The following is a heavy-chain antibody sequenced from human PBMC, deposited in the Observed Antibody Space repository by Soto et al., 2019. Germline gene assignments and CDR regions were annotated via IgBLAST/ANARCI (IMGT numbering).Heavy chain of an antibody. CDR3: AKVGPYDSGSYMFRYNWFGP. J-gene: IGHJ5*02. CDR2: IYPADSDT. D-gene: IGHD3-10*01. Sequence: GESLKISCKGSGYNFANYWIGWVRQMPGKGLEWMGIIYPADSDTRYSPSFQGQVTISADKSISTAYLQWSSLRAEDTAVYYCAKVGPYDSGSYMFRYNWFGPWGPGTLVTVSS. V-gene: IGHV5-51*01. CDR1: GYNFANYW.